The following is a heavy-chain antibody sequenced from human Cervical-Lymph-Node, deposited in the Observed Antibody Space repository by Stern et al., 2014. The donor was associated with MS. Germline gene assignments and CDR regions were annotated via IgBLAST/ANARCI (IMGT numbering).Heavy chain of an antibody. J-gene: IGHJ4*02. V-gene: IGHV1-46*03. CDR1: GFTVTEYY. CDR3: VRADRQDFDN. Sequence: EQLVESGAEMKKPGASVTLSCKASGFTVTEYYMHWVRQAPGQGLEWMGIFNPGSNNGTYAQNLQGRVTMTRDTSANTVYMDLSGLRPADTAMYYCVRADRQDFDNWGQGTLVTVSS. CDR2: FNPGSNNG. D-gene: IGHD1-14*01.